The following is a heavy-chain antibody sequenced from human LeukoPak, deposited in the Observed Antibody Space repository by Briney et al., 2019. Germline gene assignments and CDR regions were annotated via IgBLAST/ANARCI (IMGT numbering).Heavy chain of an antibody. V-gene: IGHV1-18*01. CDR2: ISAYNGNT. CDR3: ARIQTSYSSGWYTPPNFDY. Sequence: ASVKVSCKASGYTFTRYGISWVRQAPGQGLEWMGWISAYNGNTNYAQKLQGRVTMTTDTSTSTAYMELRSLRSDDTAVYYCARIQTSYSSGWYTPPNFDYWGQGTLVTVSS. CDR1: GYTFTRYG. D-gene: IGHD6-19*01. J-gene: IGHJ4*02.